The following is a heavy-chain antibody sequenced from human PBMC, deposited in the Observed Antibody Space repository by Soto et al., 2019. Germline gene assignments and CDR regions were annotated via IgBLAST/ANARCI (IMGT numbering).Heavy chain of an antibody. J-gene: IGHJ3*01. CDR2: TYYSGST. CDR1: SDSLISYSSF. V-gene: IGHV4-39*01. CDR3: ARRQSGGPSAFDL. Sequence: SETLSLTCSVSSDSLISYSSFWGWIRQPPGKGLEWIGSTYYSGSTFYNPSLKSRVTISVDTSRKQFSLKLKSVTAADTAVYLCARRQSGGPSAFDLWGQGTMVTV. D-gene: IGHD2-15*01.